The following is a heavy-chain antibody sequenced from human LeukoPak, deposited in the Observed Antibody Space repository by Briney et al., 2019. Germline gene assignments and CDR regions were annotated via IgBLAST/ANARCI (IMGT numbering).Heavy chain of an antibody. CDR1: GFTFSSYW. CDR2: IKQDGSEK. CDR3: ARAQLWLYGDAFDI. Sequence: GGSLRLSCAASGFTFSSYWMSWVRQAPGKGLEWVANIKQDGSEKDYVDSVKGRFTISRDNAKNSLYLQMNSLRAEDTAVYYCARAQLWLYGDAFDIWGQGTMVTVSS. V-gene: IGHV3-7*05. J-gene: IGHJ3*02. D-gene: IGHD5-18*01.